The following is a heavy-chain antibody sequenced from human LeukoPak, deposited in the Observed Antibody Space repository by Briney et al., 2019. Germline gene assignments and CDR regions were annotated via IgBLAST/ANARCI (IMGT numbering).Heavy chain of an antibody. CDR3: ARKVTTMVRGVPRKYYMDV. D-gene: IGHD3-10*01. CDR2: INHSGST. J-gene: IGHJ6*03. Sequence: PSETLSLTCVVSGGSISSTSYYWGWIRQPPGKGLEWIGEINHSGSTNYNPSLKSRVTISVDTSKNQFSLKLSSVTAADTAVYYCARKVTTMVRGVPRKYYMDVWGKGTTVTVSS. V-gene: IGHV4-39*07. CDR1: GGSISSTSYY.